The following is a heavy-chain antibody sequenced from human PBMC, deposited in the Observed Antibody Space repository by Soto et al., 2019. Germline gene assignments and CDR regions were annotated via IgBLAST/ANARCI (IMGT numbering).Heavy chain of an antibody. D-gene: IGHD1-7*01. CDR2: IYYSGST. CDR1: GGSISSYY. J-gene: IGHJ6*03. Sequence: PSETLSLTCTVSGGSISSYYWSWIRQPPGKGLEWIGYIYYSGSTNYNPSLKSRVTISVDTSKNQFSLKLSSVTAADTAVYYCARKRILELRPGVYYYMDVWGKGTTVTVSS. CDR3: ARKRILELRPGVYYYMDV. V-gene: IGHV4-59*08.